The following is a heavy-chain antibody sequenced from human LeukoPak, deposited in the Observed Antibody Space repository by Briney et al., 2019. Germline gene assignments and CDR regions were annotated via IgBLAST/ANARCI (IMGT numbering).Heavy chain of an antibody. CDR1: GFTFSSYG. CDR2: ISTTGGST. V-gene: IGHV3-23*01. J-gene: IGHJ3*02. CDR3: AKDISMIVVGNAFDI. Sequence: GGTLRLSCAASGFTFSSYGMSWVRQAPGKGLEWVSAISTTGGSTYYADSVKGRFTISRDNSKYTLYLQMNSLRAEDTALYYCAKDISMIVVGNAFDIWGQGTMVTVSS. D-gene: IGHD3-22*01.